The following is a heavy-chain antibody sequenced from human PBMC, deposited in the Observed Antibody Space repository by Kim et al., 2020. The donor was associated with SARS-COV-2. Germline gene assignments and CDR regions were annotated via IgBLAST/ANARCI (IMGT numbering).Heavy chain of an antibody. D-gene: IGHD3-3*01. CDR3: ARWTTPYDFWSGSNISYYYYYYMDV. V-gene: IGHV3-21*01. Sequence: GGSLRLSCAASGFTFSSYSMNWVRQAPGKGLEWVSSISSSSSYIYYADSVKGRFTISRDNAKNSLYLQMNSLRAEDMAVYYCARWTTPYDFWSGSNISYYYYYYMDVWGKGTTVTVSS. CDR1: GFTFSSYS. CDR2: ISSSSSYI. J-gene: IGHJ6*03.